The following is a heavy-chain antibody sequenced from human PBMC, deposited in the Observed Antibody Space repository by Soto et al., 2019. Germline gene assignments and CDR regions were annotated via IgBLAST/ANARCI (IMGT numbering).Heavy chain of an antibody. CDR1: GYTFSNYY. Sequence: QVQLVQSGAEVKKPGASVKVSCKASGYTFSNYYIHWVRQAPGQGLEWMGIINPNGGRPTYAQKFQGRDTMTRDTSTSTVYMELSSLTSEDTALYYCARDGWFSALRLPFGLDVWGQGTTVTVSS. D-gene: IGHD3-3*01. CDR3: ARDGWFSALRLPFGLDV. CDR2: INPNGGRP. V-gene: IGHV1-46*01. J-gene: IGHJ6*02.